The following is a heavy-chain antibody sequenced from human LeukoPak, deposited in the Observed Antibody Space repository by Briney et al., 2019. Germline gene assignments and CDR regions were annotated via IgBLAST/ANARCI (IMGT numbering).Heavy chain of an antibody. D-gene: IGHD6-19*01. J-gene: IGHJ3*02. CDR1: GGSISSYY. V-gene: IGHV4-59*08. Sequence: SETLSLTCTVSGGSISSYYWSWIRQPPGKGLEWIGYIYYSGSTNYNPSLKSRVTISVDTSKNQFSLELSSVTAADTAVYYCARHRSGWSYDAFDIWGQGTMVTVSS. CDR2: IYYSGST. CDR3: ARHRSGWSYDAFDI.